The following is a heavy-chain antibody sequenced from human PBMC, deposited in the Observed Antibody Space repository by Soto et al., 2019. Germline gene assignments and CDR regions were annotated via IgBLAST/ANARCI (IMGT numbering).Heavy chain of an antibody. V-gene: IGHV3-9*01. CDR3: AKSPGAEYYYGMDV. CDR1: GFTFDDYA. CDR2: ISWNSGSI. Sequence: LRLSCAASGFTFDDYAMHWVRQAPGKGLEWVSGISWNSGSIGYADSVKGRFTISRDNSKNTLYLQMNSLSAEDTAVYYGAKSPGAEYYYGMDVWGQGTTVTVSS. J-gene: IGHJ6*02.